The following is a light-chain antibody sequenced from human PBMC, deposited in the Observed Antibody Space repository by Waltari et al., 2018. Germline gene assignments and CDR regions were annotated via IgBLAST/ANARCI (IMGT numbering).Light chain of an antibody. V-gene: IGLV2-23*01. CDR1: NSDVGSYNF. CDR3: CSYAGSSTWV. CDR2: DGS. J-gene: IGLJ3*02. Sequence: QSALTQPASVSGSPGQSITISCTGTNSDVGSYNFVSWFQQHRGKAPKLIIYDGSKRPSGISNRFSGSKSGHTASLTISGLQAGDETDYYCCSYAGSSTWVFGGGTKLTVL.